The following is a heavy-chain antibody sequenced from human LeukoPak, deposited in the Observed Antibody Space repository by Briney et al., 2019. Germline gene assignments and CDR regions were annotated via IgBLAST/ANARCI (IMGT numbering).Heavy chain of an antibody. CDR2: ISSSGGST. Sequence: GGSLRLSCPASGFTFSFYWMHWVRQVPGKGLEWISAISSSGGSTYYADSVKGRFTIPRDNSKNTLYLQMNSLRAEDTAVYYCAKDYLYYYDSSGYYSGYWGQGTLVTVSS. V-gene: IGHV3-23*01. CDR1: GFTFSFYW. CDR3: AKDYLYYYDSSGYYSGY. J-gene: IGHJ4*02. D-gene: IGHD3-22*01.